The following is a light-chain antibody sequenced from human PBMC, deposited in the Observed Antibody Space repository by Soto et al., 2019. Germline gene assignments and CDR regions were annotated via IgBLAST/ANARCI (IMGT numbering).Light chain of an antibody. J-gene: IGKJ1*01. Sequence: DIQMTQSPSSLSASVGDRFTITCRASQSISSYLNWYQQKPGKAPKLLIYAASSLQSGVPSRFSGSGSGTDFTLTISSLQPEDFATYDWQQSYSTLTWTFGQGNKVEIK. V-gene: IGKV1-39*01. CDR1: QSISSY. CDR3: QQSYSTLTWT. CDR2: AAS.